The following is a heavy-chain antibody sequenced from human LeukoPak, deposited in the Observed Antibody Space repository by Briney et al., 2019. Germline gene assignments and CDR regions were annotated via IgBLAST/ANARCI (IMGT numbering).Heavy chain of an antibody. J-gene: IGHJ3*02. CDR1: GGSISSSSYY. CDR2: VYYTGST. Sequence: PSETLSLTCTVSGGSISSSSYYWGWIRQPPGKGLEWIGNVYYTGSTYYNPSLKSRVTISVDTSKNHFSLKLSSVTAADTAVYYCARRNVVVPTTMARAFDIWGHGTMVTVSS. CDR3: ARRNVVVPTTMARAFDI. V-gene: IGHV4-39*01. D-gene: IGHD2-2*01.